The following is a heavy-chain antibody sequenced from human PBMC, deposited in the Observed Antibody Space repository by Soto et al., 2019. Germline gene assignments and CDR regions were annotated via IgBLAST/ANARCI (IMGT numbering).Heavy chain of an antibody. V-gene: IGHV4-39*01. CDR1: GGSISTSNYY. CDR2: IYYSGAT. CDR3: SSILVGAPRHSGFDS. J-gene: IGHJ4*02. D-gene: IGHD2-2*01. Sequence: SETLSLTCTVSGGSISTSNYYCGWVRQPPGKGLDWIGNIYYSGATYYNPSLKSRVTISVDTSKNQFSLKFNSVTAADTAVYFCSSILVGAPRHSGFDSRGQGPLVTVSS.